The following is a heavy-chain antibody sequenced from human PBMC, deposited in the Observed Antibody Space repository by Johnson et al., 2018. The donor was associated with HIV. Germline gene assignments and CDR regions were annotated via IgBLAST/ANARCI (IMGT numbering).Heavy chain of an antibody. Sequence: EVQLVESGGGVVQPGRSLRLSCAASGFTFDDYTMHWVRQAPGKGLEWVSLLSWDGGSTYYADSVKGRFSISRDKSKDTLYLQMSSLRAEDTAVYYCAKGRGYDYEALDFWGQGTMVTVSS. D-gene: IGHD5-12*01. CDR1: GFTFDDYT. CDR2: LSWDGGST. CDR3: AKGRGYDYEALDF. J-gene: IGHJ3*01. V-gene: IGHV3-43*01.